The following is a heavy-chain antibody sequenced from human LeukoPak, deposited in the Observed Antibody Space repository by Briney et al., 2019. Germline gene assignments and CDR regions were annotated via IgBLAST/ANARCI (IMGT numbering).Heavy chain of an antibody. V-gene: IGHV3-48*03. J-gene: IGHJ4*02. D-gene: IGHD1-1*01. Sequence: PGGSLRLSCAASGFTFSSYEMNWVRQAPGKGLEWVSYISSSGSTIYYADSVKGRFTISRDNAKNSLYLQMNSLRAEDTAVYYCAKSTGSVFVYWGQGTLVTVSS. CDR2: ISSSGSTI. CDR3: AKSTGSVFVY. CDR1: GFTFSSYE.